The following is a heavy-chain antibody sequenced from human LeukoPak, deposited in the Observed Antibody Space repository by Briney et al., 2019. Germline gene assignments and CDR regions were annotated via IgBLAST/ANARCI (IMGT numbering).Heavy chain of an antibody. CDR1: GYTFTSYD. CDR2: IIPIFGTA. Sequence: GASVTVSCKASGYTFTSYDINWVRQAPGQGLEWMGGIIPIFGTANYAQRFQGRVTITTDESTSTAYLELSSLRSEDTAVYYCARDPRYYYDSSGYYGGAFDIWGQGTMVTVSS. J-gene: IGHJ3*02. V-gene: IGHV1-69*05. CDR3: ARDPRYYYDSSGYYGGAFDI. D-gene: IGHD3-22*01.